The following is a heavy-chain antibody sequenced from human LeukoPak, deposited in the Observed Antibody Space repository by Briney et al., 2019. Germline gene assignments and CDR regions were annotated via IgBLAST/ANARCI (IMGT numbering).Heavy chain of an antibody. Sequence: GRSLRLSCAASGFTFSSYAMHWVRQAPGKGLEWVAVISYDGSDKYYADSVKGRFTTSRDNSKNTLYLQMNSLRAEDTAVYYCARDGDYYDSSGYYPNYYYYYYYMDVWGKGTTVTVSS. CDR3: ARDGDYYDSSGYYPNYYYYYYYMDV. D-gene: IGHD3-22*01. V-gene: IGHV3-30*04. J-gene: IGHJ6*03. CDR1: GFTFSSYA. CDR2: ISYDGSDK.